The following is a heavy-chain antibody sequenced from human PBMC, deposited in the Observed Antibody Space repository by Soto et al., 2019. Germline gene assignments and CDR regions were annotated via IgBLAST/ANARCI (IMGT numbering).Heavy chain of an antibody. CDR1: GTTFSSYG. D-gene: IGHD2-15*01. J-gene: IGHJ5*02. CDR3: AGAKSDCSGGSCYSGWFDP. Sequence: GGSLRLSCAASGTTFSSYGMHWVRQAPGKGLEWVAVIWYDGSNKYYADSVKGRFTISRDNSKNTLYLQMNSLRAEDTAVYYCAGAKSDCSGGSCYSGWFDPWGQGTMVTVYS. CDR2: IWYDGSNK. V-gene: IGHV3-33*01.